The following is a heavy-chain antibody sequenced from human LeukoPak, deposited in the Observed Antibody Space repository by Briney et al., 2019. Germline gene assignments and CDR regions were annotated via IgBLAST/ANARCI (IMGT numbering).Heavy chain of an antibody. Sequence: SGTLSLTCAVSGHSITSNNWWSWVRQPPGKGLEWIGEVYHSGSTNYHPPLKSRVTITVDKSNNQFSLKLTSVTAADTAVYYCARDSDLTGYFSRFYYGLVVWGKGTTVTVSS. CDR2: VYHSGST. CDR1: GHSITSNNW. D-gene: IGHD3-9*01. J-gene: IGHJ6*04. CDR3: ARDSDLTGYFSRFYYGLVV. V-gene: IGHV4-4*02.